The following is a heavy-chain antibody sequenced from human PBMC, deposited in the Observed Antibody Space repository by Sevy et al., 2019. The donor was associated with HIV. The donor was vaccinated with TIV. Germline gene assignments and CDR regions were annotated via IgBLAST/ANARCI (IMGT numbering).Heavy chain of an antibody. V-gene: IGHV1-69*13. Sequence: ASVKVSCKASGGTFSSYAISWVRQAPGQGLEWMGGIIPIFGTANYAQTFQGRVTITADESTSTAYMELSSLRSEDTAVYYCASGRELSSTTFDYWGQGTLVTVSS. D-gene: IGHD3-16*02. J-gene: IGHJ4*02. CDR3: ASGRELSSTTFDY. CDR2: IIPIFGTA. CDR1: GGTFSSYA.